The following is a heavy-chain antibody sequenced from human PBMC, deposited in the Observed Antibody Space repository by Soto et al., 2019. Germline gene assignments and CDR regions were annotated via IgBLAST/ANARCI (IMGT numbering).Heavy chain of an antibody. CDR2: IFWDDDK. J-gene: IGHJ6*02. D-gene: IGHD1-26*01. CDR1: GFSLRTSGVG. V-gene: IGHV2-5*02. CDR3: THRGYYSYGMDV. Sequence: QITLKESGPTLVKPTQTLTLTCTFSGFSLRTSGVGVGWIRQPPGKALEWLALIFWDDDKRYSPSLKSRLSITKGTSENQVFLTMTNMDPVDAATYYCTHRGYYSYGMDVWGQGTTVTVSS.